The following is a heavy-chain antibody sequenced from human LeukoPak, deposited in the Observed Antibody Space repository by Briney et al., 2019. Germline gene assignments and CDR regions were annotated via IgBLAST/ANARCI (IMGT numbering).Heavy chain of an antibody. J-gene: IGHJ4*02. CDR2: MHNGVHT. CDR1: GDSISSYF. CDR3: AATIKRDYGDTNLDY. D-gene: IGHD4/OR15-4a*01. V-gene: IGHV4-59*01. Sequence: SETLSPTCTVPGDSISSYFWSWIRQPPGEGLEWIGYMHNGVHTNYNPSLKSRVTISGDTSKNQFSLKLTSVTAADTAIYYCAATIKRDYGDTNLDYWGQGTLVTVSS.